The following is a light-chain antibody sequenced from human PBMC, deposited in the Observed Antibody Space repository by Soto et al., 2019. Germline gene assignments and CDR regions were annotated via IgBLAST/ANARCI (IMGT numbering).Light chain of an antibody. CDR1: QSLSDN. V-gene: IGKV3-15*01. CDR2: RAS. J-gene: IGKJ1*01. CDR3: QQYGNWPPWT. Sequence: IVMTQSPDTLAVSPGETVTLSCRASQSLSDNLAWYQQKTGQPPRLLIFRASTRASGIPARFSGGGSGTEFTLTLSRLQSEDFAVYYCQQYGNWPPWTFGRGTRVEIK.